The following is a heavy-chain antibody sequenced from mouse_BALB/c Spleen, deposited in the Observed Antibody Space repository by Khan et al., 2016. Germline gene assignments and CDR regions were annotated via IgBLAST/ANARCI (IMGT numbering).Heavy chain of an antibody. D-gene: IGHD2-3*01. V-gene: IGHV3-8*02. CDR2: ISYSGST. CDR3: ATYDGCLFDY. Sequence: EVKLLESGPSLVKPSQTLSLTCSVTGDSITSGYWNWIRKSPGNKLEYMGYISYSGSTYYNPSPKSRISITRDTSKNQYYLKLNSVTTEDTATYYCATYDGCLFDYWGDGTTHTGAS. CDR1: GDSITSGY. J-gene: IGHJ2*01.